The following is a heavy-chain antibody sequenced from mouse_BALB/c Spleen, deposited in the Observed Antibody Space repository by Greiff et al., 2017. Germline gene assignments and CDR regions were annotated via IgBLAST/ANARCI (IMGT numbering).Heavy chain of an antibody. Sequence: QVQLQQSGAELMKPGASVKISCKATGYTFSSYWIEWVKQRPGHGLEWIGEILPGSGSTNYNEKFKGKATFTADTSSNTAYMQLSSLTSEDSAVYYCARGDYGYDFYAMDYWGQGTSVTVSS. CDR1: GYTFSSYW. J-gene: IGHJ4*01. CDR3: ARGDYGYDFYAMDY. CDR2: ILPGSGST. V-gene: IGHV1-9*01. D-gene: IGHD2-2*01.